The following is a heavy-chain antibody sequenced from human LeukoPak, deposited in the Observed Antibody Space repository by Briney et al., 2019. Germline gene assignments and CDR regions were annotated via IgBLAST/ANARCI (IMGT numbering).Heavy chain of an antibody. J-gene: IGHJ3*02. D-gene: IGHD2-15*01. Sequence: ASVKVSCKASGYTFTGYYMHWVRQAPGQGLEWMGWINPNSGGTNYAQKFQGRVTMTRDTSISTAYMELSRLRSDDTAVYYCARGTVVVVAATAFDIWGQGTMVTVSS. V-gene: IGHV1-2*02. CDR2: INPNSGGT. CDR3: ARGTVVVVAATAFDI. CDR1: GYTFTGYY.